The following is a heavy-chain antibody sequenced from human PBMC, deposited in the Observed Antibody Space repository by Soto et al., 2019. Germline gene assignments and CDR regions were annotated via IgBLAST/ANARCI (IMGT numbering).Heavy chain of an antibody. Sequence: GGSLRLSCAASGFTFSSYGMHWVRQAPGKGLEWVAVISYDGSNKYYADSVKGRFTISRDNSKNTLYLQMNSLRAEDTAVYYCAKVRVGGYYGSGSQWNAFDIWGQGTMVTVSS. CDR1: GFTFSSYG. CDR3: AKVRVGGYYGSGSQWNAFDI. J-gene: IGHJ3*02. CDR2: ISYDGSNK. D-gene: IGHD3-10*01. V-gene: IGHV3-30*18.